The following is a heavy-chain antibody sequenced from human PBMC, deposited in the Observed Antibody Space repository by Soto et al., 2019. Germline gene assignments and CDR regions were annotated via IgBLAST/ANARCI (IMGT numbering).Heavy chain of an antibody. V-gene: IGHV2-70*11. CDR2: IDWDDDK. D-gene: IGHD3-3*01. J-gene: IGHJ6*02. Sequence: SWIRQPPGKALEWLARIDWDDDKYYSTSLKTRLTISKDTSKNQVVLTMTNMDPVDTATYYIARIPEIGVSYYCGMFVWGLGT. CDR3: ARIPEIGVSYYCGMFV.